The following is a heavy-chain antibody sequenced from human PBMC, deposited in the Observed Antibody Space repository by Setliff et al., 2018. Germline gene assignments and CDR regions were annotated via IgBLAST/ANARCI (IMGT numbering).Heavy chain of an antibody. CDR2: IYHSGSA. V-gene: IGHV4-30-4*08. CDR1: GDSISSGDYF. J-gene: IGHJ3*01. D-gene: IGHD1-26*01. CDR3: AREVGTSTSSDAFDV. Sequence: TLSLNCTVSGDSISSGDYFWSWIRQPPGKGLEWIAYIYHSGSAYYNPSLKSRVTMSVDTSKNQFSLHLTSVTAADTAVYYCAREVGTSTSSDAFDVWGQGMMVTVSS.